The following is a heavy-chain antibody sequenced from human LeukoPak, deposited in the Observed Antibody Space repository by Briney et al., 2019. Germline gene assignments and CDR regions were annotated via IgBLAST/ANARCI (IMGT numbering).Heavy chain of an antibody. V-gene: IGHV4-4*07. Sequence: SETLSLTCTVSGGSISSYYWSWIRQPAGKELEWIGRIYTSGSTNYNPSLKSRVTMSVDTSKNQFSLKLSSVTAADTAVYYCAGNMITFGGLDYWGQGTLATVSS. CDR3: AGNMITFGGLDY. CDR1: GGSISSYY. CDR2: IYTSGST. J-gene: IGHJ4*02. D-gene: IGHD3-16*01.